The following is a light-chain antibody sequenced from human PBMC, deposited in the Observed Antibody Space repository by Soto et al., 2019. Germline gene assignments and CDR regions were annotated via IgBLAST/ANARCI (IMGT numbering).Light chain of an antibody. V-gene: IGLV2-14*01. J-gene: IGLJ3*02. CDR3: TSFASSSTLV. CDR1: SSDIGGYNY. Sequence: QSALTQPASVSGSPGQSITISCTGTSSDIGGYNYVSWYQQHPGKAPELMIYEVTNRPSGVSDRFSAAKSGNTASPTISGLQAEDEADYYCTSFASSSTLVFGAGTKLTVL. CDR2: EVT.